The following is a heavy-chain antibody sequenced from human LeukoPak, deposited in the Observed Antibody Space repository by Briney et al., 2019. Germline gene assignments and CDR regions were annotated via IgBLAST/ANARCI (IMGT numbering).Heavy chain of an antibody. CDR1: GGTFSSCA. D-gene: IGHD3-10*01. CDR3: ARDGDGSGSYTY. CDR2: IIPIFGTA. Sequence: SVKVSCKASGGTFSSCAISWVRQAPGQGREWMGGIIPIFGTANYAQKFQGRVTITADESTSTAYMELSSLRSEDTAVYYCARDGDGSGSYTYWGQGTLVTVSS. J-gene: IGHJ4*02. V-gene: IGHV1-69*13.